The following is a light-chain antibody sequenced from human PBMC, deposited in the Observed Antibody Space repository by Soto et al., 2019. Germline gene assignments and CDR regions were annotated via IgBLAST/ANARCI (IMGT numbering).Light chain of an antibody. V-gene: IGKV1-27*01. CDR1: QGISNY. CDR2: AAS. CDR3: QKYNSAPRT. Sequence: DIQMTQSPSSLSASVGDRVTITCRASQGISNYLAWYQQKPGKVPKLLIYAASTLQSGVPSRFSGSGSGTDFTLPISSLQPEDVATYSCQKYNSAPRTFGQGPKVDIK. J-gene: IGKJ1*01.